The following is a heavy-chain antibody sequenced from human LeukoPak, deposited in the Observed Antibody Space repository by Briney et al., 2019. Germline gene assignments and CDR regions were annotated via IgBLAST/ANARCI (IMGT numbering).Heavy chain of an antibody. V-gene: IGHV1-18*01. CDR2: ISVYNGKT. Sequence: ASVKVSCKTSGYNFDSYGISWVRQAPGQGLEWLGWISVYNGKTNYTQNFQGGVTLTTDTSTSTVYLELKSLTSDDTAVYYCARDRNYFDAWGQGTLVTVSS. CDR1: GYNFDSYG. CDR3: ARDRNYFDA. J-gene: IGHJ4*02.